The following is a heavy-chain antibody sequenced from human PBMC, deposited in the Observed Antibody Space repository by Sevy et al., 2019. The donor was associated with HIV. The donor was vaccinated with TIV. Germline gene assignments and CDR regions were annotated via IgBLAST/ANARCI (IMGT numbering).Heavy chain of an antibody. D-gene: IGHD5-18*01. CDR2: MNQDGSVK. Sequence: GGSLRLSCAASGFTFSSFWMSWVRQAPGKGLEWVANMNQDGSVKYYVDSVKGRFTISRDNAKNSLYLEVNSLRVEDTAVYYCTSLDTTMVTEDYWGQGSLVTVSS. V-gene: IGHV3-7*01. CDR3: TSLDTTMVTEDY. CDR1: GFTFSSFW. J-gene: IGHJ4*02.